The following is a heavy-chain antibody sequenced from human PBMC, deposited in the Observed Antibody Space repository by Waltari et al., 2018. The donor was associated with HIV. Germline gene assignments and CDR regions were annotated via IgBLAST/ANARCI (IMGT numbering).Heavy chain of an antibody. Sequence: QLQLQESGPGLVKPSATLALPCTVSGGSISTSSYYWGWIRQPPGTGLARLRRCYYRGSTYYNPSLKSRVTISVDTSKNQFSLKLSSVTAADTAVYYCARHAGHNSSSSQWFPHFGLYYYYGMDVWGQGTTVTVSS. CDR3: ARHAGHNSSSSQWFPHFGLYYYYGMDV. D-gene: IGHD6-6*01. CDR2: CYYRGST. J-gene: IGHJ6*02. CDR1: GGSISTSSYY. V-gene: IGHV4-39*01.